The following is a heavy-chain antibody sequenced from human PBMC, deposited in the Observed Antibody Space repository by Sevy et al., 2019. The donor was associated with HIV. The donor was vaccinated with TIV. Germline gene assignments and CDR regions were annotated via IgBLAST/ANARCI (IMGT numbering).Heavy chain of an antibody. V-gene: IGHV3-23*01. Sequence: GGSLRLSCAASGFTFSSYAMSWVRQAPGKGLEWVSAISGSGGSTYYADSVKDRFTISRDNSKNTLYLQMNSLRAEDMAVYYCAKALSGSGSYWVFDYWGQGTLVTVSS. CDR3: AKALSGSGSYWVFDY. J-gene: IGHJ4*02. D-gene: IGHD3-10*01. CDR2: ISGSGGST. CDR1: GFTFSSYA.